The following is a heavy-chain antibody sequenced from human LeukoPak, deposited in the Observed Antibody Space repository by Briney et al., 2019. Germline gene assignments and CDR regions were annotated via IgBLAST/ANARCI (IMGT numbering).Heavy chain of an antibody. CDR2: ITKSGSTI. CDR3: ARGGGSGYYGFGY. J-gene: IGHJ4*02. Sequence: GGSLRLSCAASGFTFSSYEMNWVRQAPGKGLEWVSYITKSGSTIYSADSVKGGFTISRDNAKNSLYLQMNSLRVEDTAVYYCARGGGSGYYGFGYWGQGTLVTVSS. V-gene: IGHV3-48*03. CDR1: GFTFSSYE. D-gene: IGHD3-3*01.